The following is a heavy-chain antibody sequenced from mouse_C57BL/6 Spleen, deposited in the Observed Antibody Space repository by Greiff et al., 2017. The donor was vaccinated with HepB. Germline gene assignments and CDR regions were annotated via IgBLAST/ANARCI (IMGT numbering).Heavy chain of an antibody. CDR1: GFTFSDYG. J-gene: IGHJ4*01. CDR3: ARLGRDAMDY. Sequence: EVNLVESGGGLVKPGGSLKLSCAASGFTFSDYGMHWVRQAPEKGLEWVAYISSGSSTIYYADTVKGRFTISRDNAKNTLFLQMTSLRSEDTAMYYCARLGRDAMDYWGQGTSVTVSS. V-gene: IGHV5-17*01. CDR2: ISSGSSTI. D-gene: IGHD4-1*01.